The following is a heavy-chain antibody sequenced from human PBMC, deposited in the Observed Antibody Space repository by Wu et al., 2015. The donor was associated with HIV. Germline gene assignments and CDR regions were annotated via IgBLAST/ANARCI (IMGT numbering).Heavy chain of an antibody. Sequence: QVQLVQSGAEVKKPGSSVKVSCKASGGTFSSYAISWVRQAPGQGLEWMGGIIPIFGTANYAQKFQGRVTITTDESTSTAYMELSSLRSEDTAVYYCARDFGYYDSRDRDAFDIVGPRDNGHRLF. D-gene: IGHD3-22*01. CDR3: ARDFGYYDSRDRDAFDI. CDR1: GGTFSSYA. J-gene: IGHJ3*02. V-gene: IGHV1-69*05. CDR2: IIPIFGTA.